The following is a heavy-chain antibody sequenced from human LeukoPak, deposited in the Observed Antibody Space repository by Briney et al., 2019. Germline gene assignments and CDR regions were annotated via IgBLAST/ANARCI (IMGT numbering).Heavy chain of an antibody. D-gene: IGHD6-19*01. J-gene: IGHJ4*02. CDR2: IYHSGST. Sequence: SETLSLTCTVSGYSISSGYYWGWIRQPPGKGLEWIGSIYHSGSTYYNPSLKSRVTISVDTSKNQFSLKLSSVTAADTAVYYCARHGAVAGPRGWGQGTLVTVSS. CDR1: GYSISSGYY. V-gene: IGHV4-38-2*02. CDR3: ARHGAVAGPRG.